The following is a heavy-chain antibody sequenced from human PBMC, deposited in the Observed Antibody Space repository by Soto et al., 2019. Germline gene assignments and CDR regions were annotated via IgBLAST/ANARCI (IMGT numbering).Heavy chain of an antibody. CDR3: AHRPSTAPGYFDY. D-gene: IGHD2-15*01. J-gene: IGHJ4*02. CDR1: GGTISSGDYY. CDR2: IYWDDDR. V-gene: IGHV2-5*08. Sequence: TLSLTCTVSGGTISSGDYYWSWLRQPPGKGLEWIGYIYWDDDRRYNPSLKSRLTITKDTSKNQVVLTMTNMDPVDTATYYCAHRPSTAPGYFDYWGQGTLVTVSS.